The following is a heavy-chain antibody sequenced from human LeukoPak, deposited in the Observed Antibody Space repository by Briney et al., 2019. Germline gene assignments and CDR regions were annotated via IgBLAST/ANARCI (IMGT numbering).Heavy chain of an antibody. J-gene: IGHJ6*02. CDR2: MNPNSGNT. CDR1: GYTFTSYD. Sequence: ASVKVSCKASGYTFTSYDINWVRPATGQGLEWMGWMNPNSGNTGYAQKFQGRVTMTRNTSISTAYMELSSLRSEDTAVYYCARGGYYDSSGYFHYGMDVWGQGTTVTVSS. D-gene: IGHD3-22*01. CDR3: ARGGYYDSSGYFHYGMDV. V-gene: IGHV1-8*01.